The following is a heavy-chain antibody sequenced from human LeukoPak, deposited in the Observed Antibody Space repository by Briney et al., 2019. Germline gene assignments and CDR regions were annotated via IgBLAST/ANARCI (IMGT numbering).Heavy chain of an antibody. D-gene: IGHD2-21*02. CDR3: ARWLLAYCGGDCYFEYFQH. CDR1: GGTFSSYA. V-gene: IGHV1-69*05. CDR2: IIPIFGTA. J-gene: IGHJ1*01. Sequence: SVKVSCKASGGTFSSYAISWVRQAPGQGLEWMGRIIPIFGTANYAQKFQGRVTITTDEPTSTAYMELSSLRSEDTAVYYCARWLLAYCGGDCYFEYFQHWGQGTLVTVSS.